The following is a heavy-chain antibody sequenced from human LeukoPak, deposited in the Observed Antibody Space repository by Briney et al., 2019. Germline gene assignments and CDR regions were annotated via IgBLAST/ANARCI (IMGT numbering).Heavy chain of an antibody. Sequence: SETLSLTCAVYGGSFSGYYWSWIRQPPGKGLEWIGEINHSGSTNYNPSLKSRVTISVDTSKNQFSLKLSSVTAADTAVYYCARDPAIGFGELLYWGGWFDPWGQGTLVTVSS. CDR2: INHSGST. D-gene: IGHD3-10*01. CDR3: ARDPAIGFGELLYWGGWFDP. J-gene: IGHJ5*02. CDR1: GGSFSGYY. V-gene: IGHV4-34*01.